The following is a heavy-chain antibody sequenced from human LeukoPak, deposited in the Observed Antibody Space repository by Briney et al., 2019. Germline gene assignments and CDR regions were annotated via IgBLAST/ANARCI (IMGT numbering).Heavy chain of an antibody. CDR3: ARDWYDILTGYYNDYFDY. CDR2: IWYDGSNK. V-gene: IGHV3-33*01. D-gene: IGHD3-9*01. CDR1: GFTFSSYG. Sequence: GGSLRLSCAASGFTFSSYGMHWVRQAPGKGLEWVAVIWYDGSNKYYADSVKGRFTISRDNSKNTLYLQMNSLRAEDTAVYYCARDWYDILTGYYNDYFDYWGQGTLVTVSS. J-gene: IGHJ4*02.